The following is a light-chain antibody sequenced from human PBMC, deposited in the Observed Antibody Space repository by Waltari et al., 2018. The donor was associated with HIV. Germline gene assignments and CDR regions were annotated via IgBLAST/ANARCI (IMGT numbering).Light chain of an antibody. V-gene: IGKV4-1*01. Sequence: DILMTQSPDSLAVSLGERATINCKARQTLLYSSNNKNYLAWYQHNPGQPPKLLIYWASTRQSGVPDRFSGSGSGTNFNLTINKLQAEDVATYYCQQYYRTPLTFGGGTKVGL. CDR3: QQYYRTPLT. CDR1: QTLLYSSNNKNY. CDR2: WAS. J-gene: IGKJ4*01.